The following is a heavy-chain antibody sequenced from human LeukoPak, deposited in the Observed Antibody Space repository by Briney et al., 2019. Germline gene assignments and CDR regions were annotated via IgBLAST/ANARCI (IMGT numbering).Heavy chain of an antibody. D-gene: IGHD3-10*01. CDR2: INSDGSST. CDR3: ARNRYSGSGSYYPYYFDY. V-gene: IGHV3-74*01. CDR1: GFTFSSYW. J-gene: IGHJ4*02. Sequence: GSLRLSCAASGFTFSSYWMHWVRQAPGKGLVWVSRINSDGSSTSYADSVKGRFTISRDNAKNTLYVQMNSLRAEDTAVYYCARNRYSGSGSYYPYYFDYWGQGTLVTVSS.